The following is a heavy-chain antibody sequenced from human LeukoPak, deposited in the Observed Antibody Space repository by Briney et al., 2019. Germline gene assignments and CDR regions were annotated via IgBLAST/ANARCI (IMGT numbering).Heavy chain of an antibody. CDR1: GGSLSSGGYY. CDR2: IYYRGST. CDR3: ATDLNYDSSGGFDY. J-gene: IGHJ4*02. V-gene: IGHV4-31*03. Sequence: SETLSLTCTVSGGSLSSGGYYWRWLRHHPGKGLVGIGYIYYRGSTFHTPSLKSRLTISVDTSKNHSSLKLSSVTAADPAVYYCATDLNYDSSGGFDYRGQGTLVTVSS. D-gene: IGHD3-22*01.